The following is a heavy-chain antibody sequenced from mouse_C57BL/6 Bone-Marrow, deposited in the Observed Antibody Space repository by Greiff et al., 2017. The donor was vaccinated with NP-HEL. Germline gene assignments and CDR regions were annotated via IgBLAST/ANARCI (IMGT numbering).Heavy chain of an antibody. Sequence: QVQLKESGPELVKPGASVKISCKASGYAFSSSWMNWVKQRPGKGLEWIGRIYPGDGDTNYNGKFKGKATLTADKSSSTAYMQLSSLTSEDSAVDYCARSVYGYYAMDYWGQGTSVTVSS. J-gene: IGHJ4*01. V-gene: IGHV1-82*01. D-gene: IGHD1-1*01. CDR1: GYAFSSSW. CDR3: ARSVYGYYAMDY. CDR2: IYPGDGDT.